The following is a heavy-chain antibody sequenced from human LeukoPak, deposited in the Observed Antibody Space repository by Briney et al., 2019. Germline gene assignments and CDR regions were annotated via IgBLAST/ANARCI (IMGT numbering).Heavy chain of an antibody. V-gene: IGHV4-34*01. D-gene: IGHD3-16*01. J-gene: IGHJ5*02. Sequence: PPETLSLTCAVYGGSISGYFWSWIRQPPGKGLEWIGEINHSGSTNYNPSLKSRVTISVDTSKNQFSLKLSSVTAADTAVYYCARAILRRIVVWAPFELSNWFDPWGQGTLVTVSS. CDR1: GGSISGYF. CDR3: ARAILRRIVVWAPFELSNWFDP. CDR2: INHSGST.